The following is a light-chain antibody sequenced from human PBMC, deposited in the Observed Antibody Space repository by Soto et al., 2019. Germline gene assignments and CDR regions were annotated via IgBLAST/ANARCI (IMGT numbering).Light chain of an antibody. J-gene: IGKJ5*01. V-gene: IGKV3-11*01. CDR3: QQRKNWPPIT. Sequence: MSSPAPGSLHLSPGERTNLSCRASQSISRYLAWYQQKPGQGPRRLIYGASSRATGTPDRFSGSGSGTVFTLTIGSLEPEDSAVYYCQQRKNWPPITFGQGTLLEVK. CDR2: GAS. CDR1: QSISRY.